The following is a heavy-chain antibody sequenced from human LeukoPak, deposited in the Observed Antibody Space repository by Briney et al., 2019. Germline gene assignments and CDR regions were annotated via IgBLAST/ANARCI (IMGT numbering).Heavy chain of an antibody. V-gene: IGHV3-7*01. Sequence: GGSLRLSCAASGFTFSSHWMNWVRQAPGKGLEWVANIKQDGSEKYYVDSVKGRFTISRDNAKNSLYLQMNSLRAEDTAVYYCARDYDSSYWGQGTLVTVSS. J-gene: IGHJ4*02. D-gene: IGHD3-22*01. CDR3: ARDYDSSY. CDR2: IKQDGSEK. CDR1: GFTFSSHW.